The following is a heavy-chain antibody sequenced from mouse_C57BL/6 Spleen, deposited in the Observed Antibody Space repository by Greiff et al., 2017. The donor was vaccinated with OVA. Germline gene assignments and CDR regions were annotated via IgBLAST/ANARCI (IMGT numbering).Heavy chain of an antibody. Sequence: EVHLVESGGGLVKPGGSLKLSCAASGFTFSDYGMHWVRQAPEKGLEWVAYISSGSSTIYYADTVKGRFTISRDNAKNTLFLQMTSLRSEDTAMYYCARPYYSNFGYFDVWGTGTTVTVSS. J-gene: IGHJ1*03. V-gene: IGHV5-17*01. D-gene: IGHD2-5*01. CDR2: ISSGSSTI. CDR1: GFTFSDYG. CDR3: ARPYYSNFGYFDV.